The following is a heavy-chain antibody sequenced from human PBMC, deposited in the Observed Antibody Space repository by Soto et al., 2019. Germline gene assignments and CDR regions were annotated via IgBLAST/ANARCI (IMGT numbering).Heavy chain of an antibody. Sequence: QLQLQESGPGLVKPSETLSLTCTVSGGSISSSSYYWGWIRQPPGKGLEWIGSIYYSGSTYYNPSLKSRVTISVDTSKNQFSLKLSAVTAADTAVYYCATLWFGSGDYWGQGTLVTVSS. D-gene: IGHD3-10*01. J-gene: IGHJ4*02. V-gene: IGHV4-39*01. CDR2: IYYSGST. CDR1: GGSISSSSYY. CDR3: ATLWFGSGDY.